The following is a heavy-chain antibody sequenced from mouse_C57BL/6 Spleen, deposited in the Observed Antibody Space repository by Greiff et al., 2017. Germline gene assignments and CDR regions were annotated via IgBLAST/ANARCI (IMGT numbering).Heavy chain of an antibody. CDR1: GYTFTDYY. CDR3: ASPNYYGSSIPFAY. Sequence: EVKLQQSGPELVKPGASVKISCKASGYTFTDYYMNWVKQSHGKSLEWIGDINPNNGGTSYNQKFKGKATLTVDKSSSTAYMELRSLTSEDSAVYYCASPNYYGSSIPFAYWGQGTLVTVSA. D-gene: IGHD1-1*01. J-gene: IGHJ3*01. V-gene: IGHV1-26*01. CDR2: INPNNGGT.